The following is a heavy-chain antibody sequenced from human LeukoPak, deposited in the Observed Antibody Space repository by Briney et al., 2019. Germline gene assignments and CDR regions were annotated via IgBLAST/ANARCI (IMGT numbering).Heavy chain of an antibody. D-gene: IGHD5-12*01. CDR3: ARSGSGYLRYYFDY. CDR2: MYSSGST. Sequence: SETLSLTCAVYGASFNVYYWTWIRQPPGKGLEWIGSMYSSGSTYYNPSLKSRVTISVDTSKNQFSLKLSSVTAADTAVYYCARSGSGYLRYYFDYWGQGTLVTVSS. V-gene: IGHV4-34*01. CDR1: GASFNVYY. J-gene: IGHJ4*02.